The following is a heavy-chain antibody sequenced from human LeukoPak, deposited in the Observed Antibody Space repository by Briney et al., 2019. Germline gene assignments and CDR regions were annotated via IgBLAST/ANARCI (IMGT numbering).Heavy chain of an antibody. CDR3: ARDYDFWSGYSSVGY. CDR2: ISAYNGNT. J-gene: IGHJ4*02. D-gene: IGHD3-3*01. CDR1: GYTFTSYG. Sequence: ASVKVSCKASGYTFTSYGISWLRQAPGQGLEWMGWISAYNGNTNYAQKLQGRVAMTTDTSTSTAYMELRSLRSDDTAVYYCARDYDFWSGYSSVGYWGQGTLVTVSS. V-gene: IGHV1-18*01.